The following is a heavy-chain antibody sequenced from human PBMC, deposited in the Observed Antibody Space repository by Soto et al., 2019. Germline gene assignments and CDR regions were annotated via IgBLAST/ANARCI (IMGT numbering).Heavy chain of an antibody. CDR1: GVTFSTYA. J-gene: IGHJ5*02. CDR3: AIGRHKTSGSNTWFDP. V-gene: IGHV3-23*01. CDR2: ISDTGGGT. Sequence: EVQLLESGGGLAQPGGSLRLSCAASGVTFSTYAMNWVRQAPGKGLEWVATISDTGGGTFYAASVKGRFTISRDNSKNTLFLQMHSLRADDSAIYFCAIGRHKTSGSNTWFDPWGRGTLVTVSS. D-gene: IGHD3-22*01.